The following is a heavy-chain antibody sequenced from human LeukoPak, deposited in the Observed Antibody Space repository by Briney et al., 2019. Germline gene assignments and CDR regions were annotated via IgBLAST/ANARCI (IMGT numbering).Heavy chain of an antibody. J-gene: IGHJ4*02. CDR1: GFTFSDYY. Sequence: GGSLRLSCAASGFTFSDYYMSWIRQAPGKGLEWVSYISSSGSTIYYADSVKGRFTISRDNAKNSPYLQMNSLRAEDTAVYYCARDPGCGGDCYSLIFDYWGQGTLVTVSS. D-gene: IGHD2-21*02. CDR3: ARDPGCGGDCYSLIFDY. V-gene: IGHV3-11*01. CDR2: ISSSGSTI.